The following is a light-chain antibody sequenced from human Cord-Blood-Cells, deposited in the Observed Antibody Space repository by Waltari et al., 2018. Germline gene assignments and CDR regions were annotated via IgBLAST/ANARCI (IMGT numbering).Light chain of an antibody. CDR1: QGFSSY. CDR3: QQRSNWPLT. Sequence: EIVLTQSPATLSLSPGERATLSCRAGQGFSSYLAWYQQKPGQAPRLLIYDASNRATGIPARFSGSGSGTDFTLTIRRLEPEDFAIYYCQQRSNWPLTFGGGTKVEI. V-gene: IGKV3-11*01. CDR2: DAS. J-gene: IGKJ4*01.